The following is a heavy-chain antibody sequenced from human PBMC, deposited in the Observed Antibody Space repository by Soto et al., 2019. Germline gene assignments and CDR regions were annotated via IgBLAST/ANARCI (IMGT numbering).Heavy chain of an antibody. D-gene: IGHD6-13*01. J-gene: IGHJ4*02. CDR1: GFTFSSYG. CDR2: IWYDGSNK. CDR3: AKSSKGGSSWYFPLDY. Sequence: GGSLRLSCAASGFTFSSYGMHWVRQAPGKGLEWVAVIWYDGSNKYYADSVKGRFTISRDNSKNTLYLQMNSLRAEDTAVYYCAKSSKGGSSWYFPLDYWGQGTLVTVSS. V-gene: IGHV3-33*06.